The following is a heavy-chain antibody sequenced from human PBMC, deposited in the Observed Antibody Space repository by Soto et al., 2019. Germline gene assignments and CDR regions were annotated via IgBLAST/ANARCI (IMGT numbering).Heavy chain of an antibody. CDR2: IYYSGST. D-gene: IGHD6-19*01. CDR3: ARELPIAVAGSGEHAFDI. CDR1: GGSISSYY. Sequence: SETLSLTCTVSGGSISSYYWSWIRQPPGKGLEWIGYIYYSGSTNYNPSLKSRVTISVDTSKNQFSLKLSSVTAADTAVYYCARELPIAVAGSGEHAFDIWGQGTMVTVSS. V-gene: IGHV4-59*01. J-gene: IGHJ3*02.